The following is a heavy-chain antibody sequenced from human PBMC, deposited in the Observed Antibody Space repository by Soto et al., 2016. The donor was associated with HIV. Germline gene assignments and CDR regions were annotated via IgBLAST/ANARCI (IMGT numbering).Heavy chain of an antibody. J-gene: IGHJ4*02. CDR1: GFSFNNVW. CDR3: TTVGRGTRDY. CDR2: VKSKVDGGTI. Sequence: EVQLEESGGGLVKPGGSLRLSCAASGFSFNNVWLSWVRQAPGKGLEWLGRVKSKVDGGTIDYAAPVKDRFSISRDDSKNTVYLQMNSLKTEDTGLYYCTTVGRGTRDYWGQGTLVTVSS. V-gene: IGHV3-15*01. D-gene: IGHD6-25*01.